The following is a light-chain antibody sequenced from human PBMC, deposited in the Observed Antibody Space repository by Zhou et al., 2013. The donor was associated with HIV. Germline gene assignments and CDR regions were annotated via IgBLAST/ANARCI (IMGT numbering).Light chain of an antibody. CDR1: LDIRND. CDR3: QKYNTAPLT. Sequence: DIQMTQSPSSLSASIGDRVTITCRASLDIRNDLGWYQQKPPKAPKRLIYAASSLQSGVPSRFSAGGSGTEFNLTISSLQAEDVATYYCQKYNTAPLTFGGGTKVEI. V-gene: IGKV1-17*01. J-gene: IGKJ4*01. CDR2: AAS.